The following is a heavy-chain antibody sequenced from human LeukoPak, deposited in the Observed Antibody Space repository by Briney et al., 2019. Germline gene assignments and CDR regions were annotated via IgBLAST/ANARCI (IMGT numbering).Heavy chain of an antibody. V-gene: IGHV3-7*01. D-gene: IGHD6-6*01. CDR3: ARARPDGGDAFGI. CDR1: GFTFSSYW. CDR2: IKQDGSEK. J-gene: IGHJ3*02. Sequence: GGSLRLSCAASGFTFSSYWMSWVRQAPGKGLEWVANIKQDGSEKYYVDSVKGRFTISRDNAKNSLYLQMNSLRAEDTAVYYCARARPDGGDAFGIRGQGTMVTVSS.